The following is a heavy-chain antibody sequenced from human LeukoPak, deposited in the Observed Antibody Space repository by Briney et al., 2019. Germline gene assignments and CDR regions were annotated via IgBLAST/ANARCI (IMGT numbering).Heavy chain of an antibody. V-gene: IGHV3-23*01. CDR1: GFTFSSYA. Sequence: PGGSLRLSCAASGFTFSSYAMSWVRQAPGKGLEWVSAISGSGGSTYYADSVKGRFTISRDNSKNTLYLQMNSLRAEDTAVYYCAKDPRGPTWIQLWLWGQGTLVTVSS. CDR3: AKDPRGPTWIQLWL. CDR2: ISGSGGST. J-gene: IGHJ4*02. D-gene: IGHD5-18*01.